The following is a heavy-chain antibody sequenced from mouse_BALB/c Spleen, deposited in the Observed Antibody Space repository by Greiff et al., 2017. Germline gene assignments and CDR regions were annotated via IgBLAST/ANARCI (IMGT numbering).Heavy chain of an antibody. Sequence: VKLQESGPGLVQPSQSLSITCTVSGFSLTSYGVHWVRQSPGKGLEWLGVIWSGGSTDYNAAFISRLSISKDNSKSQVFFKMNSLQADDTAIYYCARPYYGSSYWYFDVWGAGTTVTVSS. CDR2: IWSGGST. V-gene: IGHV2-4-1*01. J-gene: IGHJ1*01. CDR3: ARPYYGSSYWYFDV. CDR1: GFSLTSYG. D-gene: IGHD1-1*01.